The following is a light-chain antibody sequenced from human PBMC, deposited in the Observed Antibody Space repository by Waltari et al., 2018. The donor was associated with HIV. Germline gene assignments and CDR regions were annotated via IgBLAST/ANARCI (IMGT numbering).Light chain of an antibody. CDR3: CSYAGSESSEV. J-gene: IGLJ2*01. CDR1: SSHIGANTY. V-gene: IGLV2-23*02. CDR2: DVT. Sequence: QSALTQPASVSGSPGQSIPIPCTGTSSHIGANTYLSWYQQHPGKAPKLIIYDVTKRPSGVSNRFSGSKSGNTASLTISGLQAEDEADYHCCSYAGSESSEVFGGGTKLTVL.